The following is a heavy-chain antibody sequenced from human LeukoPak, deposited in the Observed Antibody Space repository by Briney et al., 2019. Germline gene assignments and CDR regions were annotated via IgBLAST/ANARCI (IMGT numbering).Heavy chain of an antibody. Sequence: GGSLRLSCSASGFTFSSYGMSWVRQAPGKGLEWVSSIRSDASGTYYADSVKGRFTVSRDTSKNTLYLQMNGLRAEDTAVYYCVRKAESTFTGFWFDPWGQGTLVTVSS. J-gene: IGHJ5*02. CDR1: GFTFSSYG. V-gene: IGHV3-23*01. D-gene: IGHD5/OR15-5a*01. CDR3: VRKAESTFTGFWFDP. CDR2: IRSDASGT.